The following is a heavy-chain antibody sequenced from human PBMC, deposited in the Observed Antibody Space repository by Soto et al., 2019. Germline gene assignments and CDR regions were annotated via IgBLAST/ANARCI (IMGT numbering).Heavy chain of an antibody. D-gene: IGHD2-15*01. CDR1: GFTFSNYA. CDR3: ARDSGALVVVAAMDY. CDR2: ISSSSSYI. J-gene: IGHJ4*02. Sequence: GGSLRLSCAASGFTFSNYAMSWVRQAPGKGLEWVSSISSSSSYIYYADSVKGRFTISRDNAKNSLYLQMNSLRAEDTAVYYCARDSGALVVVAAMDYWGQGTLVTVSS. V-gene: IGHV3-21*01.